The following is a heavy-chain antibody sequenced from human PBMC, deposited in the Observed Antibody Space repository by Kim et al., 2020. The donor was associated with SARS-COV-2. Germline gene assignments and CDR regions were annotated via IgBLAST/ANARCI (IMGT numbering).Heavy chain of an antibody. Sequence: GNGTTKYSQKFQGRVTITRDTSASTAYMELSSLRSEDTAVYYCARDPPDYWGQGTLVTVSS. CDR2: GNGTT. J-gene: IGHJ4*02. V-gene: IGHV1-3*01. CDR3: ARDPPDY.